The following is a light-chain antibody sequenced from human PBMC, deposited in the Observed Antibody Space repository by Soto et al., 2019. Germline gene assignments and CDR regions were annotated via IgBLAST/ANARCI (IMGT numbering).Light chain of an antibody. Sequence: QPVLTQSPSASASLGASVKLTCTLSGGHSSYAIAWHQQQPGKGPRYLMKLDSDGSHNKGDGIPDRFSGSSSGAERYLTISSLQSEDEADYYCQTWGSGIPVVFGGGTKPTVL. CDR1: GGHSSYA. CDR3: QTWGSGIPVV. J-gene: IGLJ2*01. CDR2: LDSDGSH. V-gene: IGLV4-69*01.